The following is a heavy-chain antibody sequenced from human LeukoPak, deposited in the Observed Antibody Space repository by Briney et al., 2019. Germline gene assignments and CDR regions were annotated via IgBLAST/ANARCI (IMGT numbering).Heavy chain of an antibody. CDR3: TRDHGEDY. V-gene: IGHV3-15*01. J-gene: IGHJ4*02. D-gene: IGHD3-10*01. Sequence: GGSLRLSCAASGFTFSNAWMSWVRQAPGKGLEWVGHIKNKTDGGTTDHAAPVKGRFTISRDDSKNTLYLQMNSLKTEDTALYYCTRDHGEDYWGQGTLVTVSS. CDR2: IKNKTDGGTT. CDR1: GFTFSNAW.